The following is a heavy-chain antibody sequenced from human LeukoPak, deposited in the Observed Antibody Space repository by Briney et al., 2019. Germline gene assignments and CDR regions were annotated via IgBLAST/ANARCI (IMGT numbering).Heavy chain of an antibody. CDR2: IRYDGSNK. V-gene: IGHV3-30*02. J-gene: IGHJ4*02. D-gene: IGHD3-22*01. Sequence: PGGSLRLSCAASGFTFSSYGMHWVRQAPGKGLEWVAFIRYDGSNKYYADSVKGRFTISRDNSKNTLYLQMNSLRAEDTAVYYCAKRPRGYYYDSSGYPDYWGQGTLVTVSS. CDR1: GFTFSSYG. CDR3: AKRPRGYYYDSSGYPDY.